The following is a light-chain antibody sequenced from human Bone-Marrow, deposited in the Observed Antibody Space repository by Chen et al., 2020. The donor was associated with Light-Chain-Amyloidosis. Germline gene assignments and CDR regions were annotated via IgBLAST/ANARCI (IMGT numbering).Light chain of an antibody. V-gene: IGKV3-15*01. Sequence: IVMPQSPATLSVSPGERATLSCRASQSINYKLAWYQHKPGQAPRLLIYGASTRATGIPARFSGSGSGTEFTLTISSMESEDVAIYYCQQYNNWPGTFGPGTKVDIK. CDR3: QQYNNWPGT. CDR2: GAS. J-gene: IGKJ3*01. CDR1: QSINYK.